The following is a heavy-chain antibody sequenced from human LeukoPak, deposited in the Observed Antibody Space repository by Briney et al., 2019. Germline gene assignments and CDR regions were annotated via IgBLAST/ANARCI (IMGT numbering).Heavy chain of an antibody. CDR1: GGSISSYY. CDR2: IYYSGST. J-gene: IGHJ4*02. Sequence: PSETLSLTCTVSGGSISSYYWSWIRHPPGKGLEWIGYIYYSGSTNYNPSLKSRVTLSIDTSKNQFSLKLSSVTAADTAVYYCVREILYCTGGSCYRGPFDNWGQGTLVTVSS. CDR3: VREILYCTGGSCYRGPFDN. D-gene: IGHD2-15*01. V-gene: IGHV4-59*01.